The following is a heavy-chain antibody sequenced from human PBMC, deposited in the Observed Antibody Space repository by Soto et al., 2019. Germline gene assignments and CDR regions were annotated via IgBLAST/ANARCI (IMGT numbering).Heavy chain of an antibody. Sequence: EVQLVESGGGLVKPGGSLRLSCAASGFTFSSYSMNWVRQAPGKGLEWVASISSSSTNIYYADSVKGRFTISRDNAKNSLYLQMNSLRGEDTALYSCYLIGVVAATHWFDPWCQGTLVTVSS. V-gene: IGHV3-21*01. J-gene: IGHJ5*02. CDR2: ISSSSTNI. CDR1: GFTFSSYS. CDR3: YLIGVVAATHWFDP. D-gene: IGHD2-15*01.